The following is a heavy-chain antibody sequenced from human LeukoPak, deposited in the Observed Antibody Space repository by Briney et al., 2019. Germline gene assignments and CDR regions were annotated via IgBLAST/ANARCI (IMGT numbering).Heavy chain of an antibody. CDR1: GGSISSGDYY. Sequence: PSQTLSLTCTVSGGSISSGDYYWSWIRQPPGKGLEWIGYIYYSGSTYYNPSLKSRVTISVDTSKNQCSLKLSSVTAADTAVYYCASPCARGGSYPFDYWGQGTLVTVSS. CDR2: IYYSGST. V-gene: IGHV4-30-4*08. D-gene: IGHD1-26*01. J-gene: IGHJ4*02. CDR3: ASPCARGGSYPFDY.